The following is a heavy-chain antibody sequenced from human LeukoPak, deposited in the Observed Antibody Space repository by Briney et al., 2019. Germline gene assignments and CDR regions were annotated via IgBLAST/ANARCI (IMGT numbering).Heavy chain of an antibody. J-gene: IGHJ6*03. CDR2: ISSSGSTI. CDR1: GFTFSDYY. D-gene: IGHD4-17*01. V-gene: IGHV3-11*01. CDR3: ARGPDYDTGDYYYYYYMDV. Sequence: GGSLRLSCAASGFTFSDYYMSWIRQAPGKGLEWVSYISSSGSTIYYADSVKGRFTISRDNAKNSLYLQMNSLRAEDTAVYYCARGPDYDTGDYYYYYYMDVWGKGTTVTVSS.